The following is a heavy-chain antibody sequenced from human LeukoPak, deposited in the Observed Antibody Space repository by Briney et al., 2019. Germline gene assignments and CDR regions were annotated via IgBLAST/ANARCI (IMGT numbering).Heavy chain of an antibody. V-gene: IGHV1-69*02. Sequence: GASVKVSCKASGGTFSSYTISWVRQAPGQGLEWMGRIIPILGIANYAQKFQGRVTITADKSTSTAYMELSSLRSEDTAVYYCARGYGCSGGSCYPKDYYYYGMDVWGQGTTVTVSS. CDR1: GGTFSSYT. CDR2: IIPILGIA. D-gene: IGHD2-15*01. J-gene: IGHJ6*02. CDR3: ARGYGCSGGSCYPKDYYYYGMDV.